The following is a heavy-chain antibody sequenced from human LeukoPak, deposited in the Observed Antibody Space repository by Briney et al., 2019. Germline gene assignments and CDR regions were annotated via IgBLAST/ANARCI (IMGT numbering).Heavy chain of an antibody. Sequence: SETLSLTCTVSGGSISSYYWSWIRQPPGKGLEWIGYIYYSGSTNYSPSLKSRVTISVDTSKNQFSLKLSSVTAADTAVYYCARRRWNWFDPWGQGTLVTVSS. J-gene: IGHJ5*02. CDR1: GGSISSYY. CDR3: ARRRWNWFDP. CDR2: IYYSGST. V-gene: IGHV4-59*01. D-gene: IGHD2-15*01.